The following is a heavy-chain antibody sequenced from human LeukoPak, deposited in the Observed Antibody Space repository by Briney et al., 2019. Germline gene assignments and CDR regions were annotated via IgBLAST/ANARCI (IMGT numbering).Heavy chain of an antibody. D-gene: IGHD2-2*01. CDR3: SRQTVSCHDF. J-gene: IGHJ4*02. V-gene: IGHV3-73*01. Sequence: GGSLRLSCAASGFSLSDSHMHWVRQAPGKGLEWVGHIRSRRDNYAAAYGVSVQGRFTISRDDSNNMAYLQMNSLTADDTAVYYCSRQTVSCHDFWGQGTLVTVSS. CDR2: IRSRRDNYAA. CDR1: GFSLSDSH.